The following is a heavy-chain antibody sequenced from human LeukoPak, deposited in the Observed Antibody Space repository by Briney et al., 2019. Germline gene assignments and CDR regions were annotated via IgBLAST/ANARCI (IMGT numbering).Heavy chain of an antibody. CDR1: GASISSYY. Sequence: SETLSLTCTVSGASISSYYWSWIRQPPGKGLEWIGYIYYSGSTNYNPSHKSRVTISVDTSKNQFSLKLSSVTAADTAVYFCARNENGAFDIWGQGTKVTVSS. D-gene: IGHD2-8*01. CDR2: IYYSGST. V-gene: IGHV4-59*01. CDR3: ARNENGAFDI. J-gene: IGHJ3*02.